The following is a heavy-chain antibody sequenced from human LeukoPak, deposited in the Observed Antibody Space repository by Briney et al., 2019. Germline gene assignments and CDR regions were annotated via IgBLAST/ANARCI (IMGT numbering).Heavy chain of an antibody. CDR3: ARPPRYPVWYYGMHV. V-gene: IGHV3-48*01. Sequence: PGGSLRLSCAASGFTFSSYSMNWVRQAPGKGLEWVSYIGTSSSTIYYADSVKGRFTISRDNAQNSLYLQMNSLRAEDTAVYYCARPPRYPVWYYGMHVWGQGTTVTVSS. D-gene: IGHD3-9*01. CDR1: GFTFSSYS. CDR2: IGTSSSTI. J-gene: IGHJ6*02.